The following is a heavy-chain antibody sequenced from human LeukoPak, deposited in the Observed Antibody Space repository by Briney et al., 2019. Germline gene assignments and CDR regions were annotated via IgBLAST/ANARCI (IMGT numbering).Heavy chain of an antibody. CDR1: GFTVSSNY. J-gene: IGHJ4*02. CDR2: IYSGGAA. V-gene: IGHV3-53*01. D-gene: IGHD5-24*01. Sequence: SGGSLRLSCAASGFTVSSNYMSWVRQAPGKGLEWVSVIYSGGAAYYADSVKGRFTISRDNAKNSLYLQMNSLRAEDTAVYYCARAEEGDGYNIDYWGQGTLVTVSS. CDR3: ARAEEGDGYNIDY.